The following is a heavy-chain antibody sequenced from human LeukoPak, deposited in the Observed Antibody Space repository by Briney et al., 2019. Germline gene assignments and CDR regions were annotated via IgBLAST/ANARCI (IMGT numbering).Heavy chain of an antibody. CDR3: ADGGGSGGSCLLR. CDR2: INPSGGST. J-gene: IGHJ4*02. Sequence: ASVKVSCKASGYTFTSYYMHWVRQAPGQGLEWMGIINPSGGSTSYAQRFQGRVTMTRDTSTSTVYMELSSLRSEDTAVYYCADGGGSGGSCLLRWGQGTLVTVSS. CDR1: GYTFTSYY. V-gene: IGHV1-46*01. D-gene: IGHD2-15*01.